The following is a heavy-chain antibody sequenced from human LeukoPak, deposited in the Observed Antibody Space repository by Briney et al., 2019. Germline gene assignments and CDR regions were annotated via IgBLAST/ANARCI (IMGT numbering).Heavy chain of an antibody. CDR1: GFTFSSYS. CDR3: ARVDWSVVSAAITPLYFDY. D-gene: IGHD2-2*02. Sequence: GGSLRLSCAASGFTFSSYSMNWVRQAPGKGLEWVSSISSSSSYIYYADSVKGRFTISRDNAKNSLYLQMNSLRAEDTAVYYCARVDWSVVSAAITPLYFDYWGQGTLVTVSS. CDR2: ISSSSSYI. J-gene: IGHJ4*02. V-gene: IGHV3-21*01.